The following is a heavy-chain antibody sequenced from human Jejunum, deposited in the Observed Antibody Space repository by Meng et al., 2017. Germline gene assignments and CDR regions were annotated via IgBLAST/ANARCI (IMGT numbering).Heavy chain of an antibody. D-gene: IGHD5-24*01. V-gene: IGHV4-38-2*02. Sequence: GSLRLSCTVSGYSISSDYYWAWIRQPPGKGLEWIASIYHNGGTYYNPSLKSRVSISVDTSKNQFSLKLSSLTAADTAMYYCAREDMATMTDYFDNWGQGTLVTFSS. CDR2: IYHNGGT. J-gene: IGHJ4*02. CDR1: GYSISSDYY. CDR3: AREDMATMTDYFDN.